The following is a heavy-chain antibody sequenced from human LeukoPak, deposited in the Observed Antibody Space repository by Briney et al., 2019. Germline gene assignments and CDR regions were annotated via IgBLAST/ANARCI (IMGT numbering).Heavy chain of an antibody. D-gene: IGHD5-18*01. CDR1: GSTFSSYS. Sequence: GGSLRLSCAASGSTFSSYSMNWVRQAPGKGLEWVSYISSSSSTIYYADSVKGRFTISRDNAKNSLYLQMNSLRAEDTAVYYCARTRGYSYGWGFFDYWGQGTLVTVSS. V-gene: IGHV3-48*01. J-gene: IGHJ4*02. CDR3: ARTRGYSYGWGFFDY. CDR2: ISSSSSTI.